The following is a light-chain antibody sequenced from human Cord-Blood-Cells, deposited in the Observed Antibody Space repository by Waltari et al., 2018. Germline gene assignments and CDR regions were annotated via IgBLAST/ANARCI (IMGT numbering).Light chain of an antibody. J-gene: IGKJ3*01. CDR2: DAS. CDR1: QCVSSY. V-gene: IGKV3-11*01. Sequence: EIVLTQSPATLSLSPGERATLSCRASQCVSSYLAWYQPKPGQAPRLLIYDASNRATGIPARFSGSGSGTDFTLTISSLEPEDFAVYYCQQRSNWPLTFGPGTKVDIK. CDR3: QQRSNWPLT.